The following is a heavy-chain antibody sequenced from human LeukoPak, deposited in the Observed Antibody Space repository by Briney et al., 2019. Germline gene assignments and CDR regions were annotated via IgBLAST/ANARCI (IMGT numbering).Heavy chain of an antibody. CDR3: ARELIAAAGEGFFDY. Sequence: SGGSLRLSCAASGFTFSSCALSWVRQAPGKGLEWVSVIYSGGSTYYADSVKGRFTISRDNSKNTLYLQMNSLRAEDTAVYYCARELIAAAGEGFFDYWGQGTLVTVSS. D-gene: IGHD6-13*01. CDR2: IYSGGST. J-gene: IGHJ4*02. CDR1: GFTFSSCA. V-gene: IGHV3-53*01.